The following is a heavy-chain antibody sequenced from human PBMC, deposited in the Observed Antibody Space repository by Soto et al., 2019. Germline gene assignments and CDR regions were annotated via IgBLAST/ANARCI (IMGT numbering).Heavy chain of an antibody. V-gene: IGHV4-31*03. J-gene: IGHJ4*02. CDR3: AREQWGFDS. CDR1: GGSITTNGHY. CDR2: IYYTGNS. Sequence: QVQLQESGPELVKPSQTLSLTCSVSGGSITTNGHYWIWIRQHPGQGLEWIAYIYYTGNSYLNPSLKSRLSISVDTSKNQFSLELRSVTAADTAVYYCAREQWGFDSWGQGTLVTVSS. D-gene: IGHD6-19*01.